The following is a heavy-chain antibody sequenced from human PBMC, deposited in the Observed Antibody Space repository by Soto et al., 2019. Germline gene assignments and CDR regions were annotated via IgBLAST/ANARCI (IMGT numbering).Heavy chain of an antibody. CDR1: GFSLSTSGVG. Sequence: QITLKESGPTLVKPTQTLTLTCTFSGFSLSTSGVGVGWIRQPPGKALECLALIYWDDDKRYSPSLRSRLTITKDTSKNQVVLAMTNMDPVDAGTYYCALYYYYDISGSRVHGAFDIWGQGTLVTVSS. CDR2: IYWDDDK. V-gene: IGHV2-5*02. J-gene: IGHJ3*02. D-gene: IGHD3-22*01. CDR3: ALYYYYDISGSRVHGAFDI.